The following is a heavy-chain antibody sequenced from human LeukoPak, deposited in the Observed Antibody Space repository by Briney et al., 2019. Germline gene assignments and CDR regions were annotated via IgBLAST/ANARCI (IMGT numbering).Heavy chain of an antibody. Sequence: GRSLRLSCAASGFTFSSYAMHWVRQVPGKGLEWVAVISYDGSNKYYADSVKGRFTISRDISKNTLYLQMNSLRAEDTAVYYCAREIAAAGIYYYYGMDVWGQGTTVTVSS. V-gene: IGHV3-30*04. CDR3: AREIAAAGIYYYYGMDV. J-gene: IGHJ6*02. CDR1: GFTFSSYA. CDR2: ISYDGSNK. D-gene: IGHD6-13*01.